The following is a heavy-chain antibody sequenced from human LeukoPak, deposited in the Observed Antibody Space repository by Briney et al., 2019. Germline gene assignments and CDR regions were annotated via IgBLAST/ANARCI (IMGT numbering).Heavy chain of an antibody. D-gene: IGHD4-17*01. CDR3: ARIAAVTTGNYYYYYMDV. CDR2: INHSGST. V-gene: IGHV4-34*01. CDR1: GGSFSGYY. Sequence: SETLSLTCAVCGGSFSGYYWSWVRQPPGKRLEGMGEINHSGSTNYNPCLNSRVTISLATSKNQFSLKLSSVTAADTAVYYCARIAAVTTGNYYYYYMDVWGKGTTVTVSS. J-gene: IGHJ6*03.